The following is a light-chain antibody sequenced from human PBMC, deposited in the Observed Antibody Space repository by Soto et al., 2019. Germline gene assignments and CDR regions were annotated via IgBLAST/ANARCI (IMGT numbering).Light chain of an antibody. V-gene: IGKV3-20*01. Sequence: EIVLTQSPGTLSLSPWESATLSCRASQSVSSSSLAWYQQKPGQAPRLLFFGVSNRAAGVPDRFGGSGSGTDFTLTISRLEPEDFAAYYCQQYGGSPRTFGGGTKVDIK. CDR2: GVS. CDR3: QQYGGSPRT. CDR1: QSVSSSS. J-gene: IGKJ4*01.